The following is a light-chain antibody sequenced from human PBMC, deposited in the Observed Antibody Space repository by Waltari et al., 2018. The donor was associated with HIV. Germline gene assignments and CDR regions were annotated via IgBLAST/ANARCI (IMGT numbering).Light chain of an antibody. CDR3: SSYTGSSTLGV. J-gene: IGLJ1*01. Sequence: QSALTQPASVSGSPGQSITISCTGTSSYVGHYNYVSWYQQHPDKAPKLIIYDVSTRPSGISDRFSGSKSGNTASLTISGLQGEDEADYFCSSYTGSSTLGVFGTGTRVTVL. CDR2: DVS. CDR1: SSYVGHYNY. V-gene: IGLV2-14*03.